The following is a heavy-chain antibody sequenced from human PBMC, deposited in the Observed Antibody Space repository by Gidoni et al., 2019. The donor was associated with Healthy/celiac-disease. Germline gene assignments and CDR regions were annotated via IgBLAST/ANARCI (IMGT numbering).Heavy chain of an antibody. CDR3: ARDSRFGEFVNWFDP. V-gene: IGHV4-34*01. Sequence: QVQLQQWGAGLLKPSETLSLTCAVYGGSFSGYYWSWIRQPPGKGLEWIGEINHSGSTNYNPSLKSRVTISVDTSKNQFSLKLSSVTAADTAVYYCARDSRFGEFVNWFDPWGQGTLVTVSS. CDR1: GGSFSGYY. J-gene: IGHJ5*02. D-gene: IGHD3-10*01. CDR2: INHSGST.